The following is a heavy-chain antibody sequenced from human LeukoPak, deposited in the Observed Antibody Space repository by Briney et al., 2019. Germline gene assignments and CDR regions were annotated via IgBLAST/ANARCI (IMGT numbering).Heavy chain of an antibody. CDR3: AKNSGYDILTGYFYDY. V-gene: IGHV3-23*01. CDR2: ISGSGGST. D-gene: IGHD3-9*01. Sequence: GGSLRLCCAASGFTFSGFAMSWVRQAPGKGLEWVPAISGSGGSTYYADSVKGRFTISRDNSKSTLYLQMNSLRAEDTAAYYCAKNSGYDILTGYFYDYWGQGTLVTVSS. CDR1: GFTFSGFA. J-gene: IGHJ4*02.